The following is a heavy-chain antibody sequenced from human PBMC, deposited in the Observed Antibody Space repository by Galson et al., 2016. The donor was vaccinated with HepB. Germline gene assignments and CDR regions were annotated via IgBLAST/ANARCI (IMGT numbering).Heavy chain of an antibody. J-gene: IGHJ4*02. CDR2: ISSSSSYI. CDR1: GFTFSSYS. D-gene: IGHD5-12*01. V-gene: IGHV3-21*01. CDR3: ARDLRSGYDCYVCPLDY. Sequence: SLRLSCAASGFTFSSYSMNWVRQAPGKGLEWVSSISSSSSYIYYADSVKGRFTISRDNAKNSLYLQMNSLRAEDTAVYYCARDLRSGYDCYVCPLDYWGQGTLVTVSS.